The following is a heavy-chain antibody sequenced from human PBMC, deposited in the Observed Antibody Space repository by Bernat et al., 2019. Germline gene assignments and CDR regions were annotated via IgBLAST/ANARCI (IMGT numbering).Heavy chain of an antibody. CDR2: ISRGGNTI. J-gene: IGHJ4*02. V-gene: IGHV3-11*01. D-gene: IGHD3-16*02. Sequence: QVQLVESGGGLVKPGGSLRLSCAGSGFTFSDYYMNWIRQAPGKGLEWVSYISRGGNTIYYADSVKGRFTISRDNAKNSLYLQMNSLRAEDTAVYYCARHMITFGGVIGAYDYWGQGTLVTVSS. CDR3: ARHMITFGGVIGAYDY. CDR1: GFTFSDYY.